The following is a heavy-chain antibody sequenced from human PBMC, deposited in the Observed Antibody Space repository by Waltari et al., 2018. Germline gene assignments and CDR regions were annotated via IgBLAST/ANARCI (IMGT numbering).Heavy chain of an antibody. Sequence: EVQLVQSGAEVKKPGQSLKISCKGSGYSFTSYWIGWVRQMPGKGLEWMGLVSPGGYDTRYGPSVDGQGTISADKSSSPAYPEWRGLKPADTAMDYCARLSIAAAGNTRWGALGYWGQGTLVTVS. CDR3: ARLSIAAAGNTRWGALGY. D-gene: IGHD6-13*01. CDR2: VSPGGYDT. J-gene: IGHJ4*02. V-gene: IGHV5-51*01. CDR1: GYSFTSYW.